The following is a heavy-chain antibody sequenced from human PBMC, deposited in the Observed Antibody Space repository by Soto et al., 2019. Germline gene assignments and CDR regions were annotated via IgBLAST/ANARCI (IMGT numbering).Heavy chain of an antibody. CDR3: ARGSGSHDY. CDR2: IKHDGSEK. Sequence: PGGSLRLSSAASGFTFSNYWMNWVRQAPGKGLEWVANIKHDGSEKYYVDSVKGRFTISRDNAKNSLYLEINSLRAEDTAVFYCARGSGSHDYWGQGTLVTVSS. V-gene: IGHV3-7*04. CDR1: GFTFSNYW. J-gene: IGHJ4*02. D-gene: IGHD1-26*01.